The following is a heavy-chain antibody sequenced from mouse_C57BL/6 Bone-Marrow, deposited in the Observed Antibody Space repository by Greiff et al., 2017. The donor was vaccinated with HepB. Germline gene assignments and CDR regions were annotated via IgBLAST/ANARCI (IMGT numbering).Heavy chain of an antibody. CDR1: GYSITSGYY. V-gene: IGHV3-6*01. Sequence: VQLKESGPGLVKPSQSLSLTCSVTGYSITSGYYWNWIRQFPGNKLEWMGYISYDGSNNYNPSLKNRISITRDTSKNQFFLKLNSVTTEDTATYYCAREDPNNYFDYWGQGTTLTVSS. CDR3: AREDPNNYFDY. J-gene: IGHJ2*01. CDR2: ISYDGSN. D-gene: IGHD4-1*01.